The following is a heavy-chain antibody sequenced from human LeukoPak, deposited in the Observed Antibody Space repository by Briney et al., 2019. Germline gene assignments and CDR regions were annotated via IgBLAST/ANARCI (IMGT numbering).Heavy chain of an antibody. J-gene: IGHJ4*02. D-gene: IGHD3-10*01. CDR1: GFTFSSYS. CDR3: ARVRSLLWFGDLGY. V-gene: IGHV3-48*01. CDR2: ISSSSSTI. Sequence: GGPLRLSCAASGFTFSSYSMNWVRQAPGKGLEWVSDISSSSSTIYYADSVKGRFTISRDNAKNSLYLEMNSLRAEDTAVYYCARVRSLLWFGDLGYWGQGTLVTVSS.